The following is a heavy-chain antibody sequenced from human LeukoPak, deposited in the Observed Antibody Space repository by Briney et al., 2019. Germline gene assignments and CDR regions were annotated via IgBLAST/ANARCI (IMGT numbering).Heavy chain of an antibody. CDR2: ISSTGGTA. CDR3: AKNGDRGAYCSGGSCYPSYYYNMDV. D-gene: IGHD2-15*01. V-gene: IGHV3-23*01. Sequence: GGSLRLSCAASGFTFSSFGMSCVRQAPRKGLEWVSAISSTGGTAYYADTVKGRFTISRDNSKNTLYLQINSLRAEDTAIYYCAKNGDRGAYCSGGSCYPSYYYNMDVWGKGTTVTISS. CDR1: GFTFSSFG. J-gene: IGHJ6*03.